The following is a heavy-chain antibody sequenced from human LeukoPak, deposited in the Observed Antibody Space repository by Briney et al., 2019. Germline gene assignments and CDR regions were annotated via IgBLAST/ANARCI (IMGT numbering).Heavy chain of an antibody. CDR3: ARGDYDFWSGNWRFDT. Sequence: PSETLSLTCLVSGEPISSYYWSRIRQAPGRGPEYIGNVYYNGNTNYNPSLRSRVAISVDASKNQFSLKVDSVTTADTAVYYCARGDYDFWSGNWRFDTWGQGTLVTVSS. D-gene: IGHD3-3*01. CDR2: VYYNGNT. J-gene: IGHJ4*02. CDR1: GEPISSYY. V-gene: IGHV4-59*01.